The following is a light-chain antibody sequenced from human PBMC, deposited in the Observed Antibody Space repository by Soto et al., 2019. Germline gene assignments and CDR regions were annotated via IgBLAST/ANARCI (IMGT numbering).Light chain of an antibody. Sequence: QSALTQPASVSGSPGQSITISCTGTSSDIGGYNYVAWYQQYPGKAPKLIIYDVINRPSGVSHRFSGSKSGNTASLTISGLQAKDEADYYCSSYTSTTAYVFGTGTKVTVL. V-gene: IGLV2-14*03. CDR2: DVI. CDR3: SSYTSTTAYV. J-gene: IGLJ1*01. CDR1: SSDIGGYNY.